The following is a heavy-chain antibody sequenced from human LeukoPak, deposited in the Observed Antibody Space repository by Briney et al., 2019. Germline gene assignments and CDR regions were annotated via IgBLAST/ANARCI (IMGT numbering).Heavy chain of an antibody. CDR2: IIPIFGTA. J-gene: IGHJ4*02. Sequence: ASVKVSCKASGGTFSSYAISWVRQAPGQGLEWMEGIIPIFGTANYAQKFQGRVTITADESTSTAYMELSSLRSEDTAVYYCATHLGSGYYSPFDYWGQGTLVTVSS. D-gene: IGHD3-22*01. CDR1: GGTFSSYA. V-gene: IGHV1-69*13. CDR3: ATHLGSGYYSPFDY.